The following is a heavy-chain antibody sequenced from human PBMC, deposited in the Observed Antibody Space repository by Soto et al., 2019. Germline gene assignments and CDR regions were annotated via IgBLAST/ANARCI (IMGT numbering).Heavy chain of an antibody. Sequence: PGGSLRLSCADSGFTFSSYSMNWVRQAPWKGLEWVSYISSSSSTIYYADSVKGRFTISRDNAKNSLYLQTNSLRDEDTAVYYCARDTGYYDSSGYSDYWGQGTLVTVSS. D-gene: IGHD3-22*01. CDR3: ARDTGYYDSSGYSDY. J-gene: IGHJ4*02. V-gene: IGHV3-48*02. CDR2: ISSSSSTI. CDR1: GFTFSSYS.